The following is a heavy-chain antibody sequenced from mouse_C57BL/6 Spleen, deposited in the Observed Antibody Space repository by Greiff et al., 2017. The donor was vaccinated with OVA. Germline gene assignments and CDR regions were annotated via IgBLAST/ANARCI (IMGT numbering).Heavy chain of an antibody. D-gene: IGHD1-1*01. CDR3: TRYGSSSDYYAMDY. V-gene: IGHV1-5*01. CDR2: IYPGNSDT. Sequence: VQLQQSGTVLARPGASVKMSCKTSGYTFTSYWMHWVKQRPGQGLEWIGAIYPGNSDTSYNQKFKGKAKLTAVTSASTAYMELSSLTNEDSAVYYCTRYGSSSDYYAMDYWGQGTSVTVSS. CDR1: GYTFTSYW. J-gene: IGHJ4*01.